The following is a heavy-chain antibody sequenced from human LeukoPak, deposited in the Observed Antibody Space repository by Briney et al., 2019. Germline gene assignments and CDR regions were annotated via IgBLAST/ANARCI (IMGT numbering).Heavy chain of an antibody. CDR1: GGSISSVDYY. CDR2: IYYSGST. D-gene: IGHD1-7*01. V-gene: IGHV4-30-4*01. CDR3: ARRPNWNFEYYFDY. Sequence: PSETLSLTCTVSGGSISSVDYYWSWIRQPPGKGLEWIGYIYYSGSTYYNPSLKSRVTISVDTSKNQFSLTLSSVTAADTAVYYCARRPNWNFEYYFDYWGQGTLVTVSS. J-gene: IGHJ4*02.